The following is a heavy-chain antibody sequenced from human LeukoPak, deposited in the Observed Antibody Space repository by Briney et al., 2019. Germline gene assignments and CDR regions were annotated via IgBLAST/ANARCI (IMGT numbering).Heavy chain of an antibody. CDR1: GYSFTNYG. D-gene: IGHD3-22*01. V-gene: IGHV1-18*01. J-gene: IGHJ4*02. Sequence: ASVKVSCKTSGYSFTNYGISWVRQAPGKGLEWMGWVSGINGNTKYAQSLQGRVLMTTDTSTTTGHMELRSLRSDDTAVYFCARVQDADMIVEDCWGQGTLVIVSS. CDR2: VSGINGNT. CDR3: ARVQDADMIVEDC.